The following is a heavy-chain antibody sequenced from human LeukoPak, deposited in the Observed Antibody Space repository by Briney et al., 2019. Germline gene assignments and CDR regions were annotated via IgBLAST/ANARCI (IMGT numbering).Heavy chain of an antibody. J-gene: IGHJ4*02. Sequence: GGSLRLSCAASGFTFSNAWMSWVRQAPGKGLEWVGRIKSKTDGGTTDYAAPVKGRFTISRDDSKNTLYLQMNSLKTEDTAVYYCTTAAMIKGYSGYDCGHYWGQGTLVTVSS. CDR2: IKSKTDGGTT. CDR1: GFTFSNAW. V-gene: IGHV3-15*01. D-gene: IGHD5-12*01. CDR3: TTAAMIKGYSGYDCGHY.